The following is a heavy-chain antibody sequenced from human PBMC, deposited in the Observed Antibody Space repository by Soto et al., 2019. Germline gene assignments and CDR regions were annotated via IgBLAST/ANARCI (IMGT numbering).Heavy chain of an antibody. J-gene: IGHJ4*02. V-gene: IGHV4-30-4*01. CDR3: AREEWFGVDY. CDR2: IYYSGST. D-gene: IGHD3-10*01. Sequence: SETLSLTCTVSGGSISSGDYYWSWIRQPPGTGLEWIGYIYYSGSTYYNPSLKSRVTISVDTSKNQFSLKLSSVTAADTAVYYCAREEWFGVDYWGQGTLVTVSS. CDR1: GGSISSGDYY.